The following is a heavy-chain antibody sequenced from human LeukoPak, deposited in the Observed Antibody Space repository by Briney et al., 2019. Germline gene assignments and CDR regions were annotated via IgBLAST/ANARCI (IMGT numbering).Heavy chain of an antibody. J-gene: IGHJ3*02. CDR1: GYTFTSYG. Sequence: ASVKVSCKASGYTFTSYGISWVRQAPGQGLEWMGWISAYNGNTNYAQKLQGRVTMTTDTSTSTAYMELRSLRSDDTAVYYCARVPGPITMVHNDAFDIWGQGTMVTVSS. CDR3: ARVPGPITMVHNDAFDI. CDR2: ISAYNGNT. V-gene: IGHV1-18*01. D-gene: IGHD3-10*01.